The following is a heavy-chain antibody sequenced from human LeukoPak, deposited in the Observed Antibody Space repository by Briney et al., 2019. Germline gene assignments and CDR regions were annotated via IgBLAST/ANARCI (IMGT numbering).Heavy chain of an antibody. J-gene: IGHJ4*02. Sequence: TGTLSLTCAVSGVSISSNLWWTWVRQPPGKGLEWIAEIHHSGSINYNPSLKSRVTISVDKAKNQFSLNLNSVTAADTAVYYCARGGDRSFDYWGQGTLVTVSS. V-gene: IGHV4-4*02. CDR2: IHHSGSI. D-gene: IGHD3-10*01. CDR3: ARGGDRSFDY. CDR1: GVSISSNLW.